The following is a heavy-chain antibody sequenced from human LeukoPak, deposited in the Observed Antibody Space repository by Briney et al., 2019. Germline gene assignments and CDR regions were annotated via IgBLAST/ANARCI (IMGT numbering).Heavy chain of an antibody. J-gene: IGHJ4*02. CDR2: ISGSGGST. D-gene: IGHD3-9*01. CDR1: GFTFSSYA. Sequence: GGSLRLSCAASGFTFSSYAMTWVRQAPGKGLEWVSAISGSGGSTYYADSVKGRFTISRDNSKSTLYLQMNSLRAEDTAVYYCAKDDYHILTGYYGFWGQGTLVTVSS. V-gene: IGHV3-23*01. CDR3: AKDDYHILTGYYGF.